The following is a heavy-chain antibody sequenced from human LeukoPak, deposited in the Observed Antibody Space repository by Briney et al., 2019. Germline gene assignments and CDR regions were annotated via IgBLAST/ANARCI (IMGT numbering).Heavy chain of an antibody. CDR2: IYYSGST. J-gene: IGHJ4*02. CDR3: ARVLCSGGSCYLDY. V-gene: IGHV4-39*07. Sequence: SETLSLTCSVSGGSVSSYYWSWIRQPPGKGLEWIGSIYYSGSTYYNPSLKSRVTISVDTSKNQFSLKLSSVTAADTAVYYCARVLCSGGSCYLDYWGQGTLVTVSS. CDR1: GGSVSSYY. D-gene: IGHD2-15*01.